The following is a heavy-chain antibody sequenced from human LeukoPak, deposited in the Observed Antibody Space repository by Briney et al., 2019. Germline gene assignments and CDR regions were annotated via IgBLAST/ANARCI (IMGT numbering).Heavy chain of an antibody. D-gene: IGHD3-10*01. CDR1: GFTFSSYW. CDR2: IKQDGSEK. V-gene: IGHV3-7*01. CDR3: ARVATMVRGVMDPDY. Sequence: GGSLRLSCAASGFTFSSYWMSWVRQAPGKGLEWVANIKQDGSEKYYVDSVEGRFTISRDNSKNTLYLQMNSLRAEDTAVYYCARVATMVRGVMDPDYWGQGTLVTVSS. J-gene: IGHJ4*02.